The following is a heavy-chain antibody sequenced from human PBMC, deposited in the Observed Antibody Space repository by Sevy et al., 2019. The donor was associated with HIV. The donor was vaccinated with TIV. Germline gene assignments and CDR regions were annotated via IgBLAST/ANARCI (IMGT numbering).Heavy chain of an antibody. CDR2: IYNSGLT. CDR1: GGSFSSGGYY. J-gene: IGHJ6*02. V-gene: IGHV4-31*03. Sequence: SETLSLTCTVSGGSFSSGGYYWTRIRQHPGKGLEWIGFIYNSGLTYYNPSLKSRVTISVDTSKNHFSLNLSSVAAAGTAVYYLGGGPGSGWANVWGQGTTVTVSS. CDR3: GGGPGSGWANV. D-gene: IGHD6-19*01.